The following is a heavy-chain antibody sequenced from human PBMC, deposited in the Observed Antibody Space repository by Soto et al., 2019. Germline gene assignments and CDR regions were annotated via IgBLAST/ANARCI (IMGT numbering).Heavy chain of an antibody. CDR1: GFTFSSYG. D-gene: IGHD6-19*01. J-gene: IGHJ5*02. CDR3: AKALHPTGSGWDDNWFDP. CDR2: IPYDGSNK. V-gene: IGHV3-30*18. Sequence: VQLVETGGGVVQPGRSLRLSCAASGFTFSSYGMHWVRQAPGKGLEWVAVIPYDGSNKYYADSVKGRFTISRDNSKNTLYLQMNSLRAEDTAVYYCAKALHPTGSGWDDNWFDPWGQGTLVTVSS.